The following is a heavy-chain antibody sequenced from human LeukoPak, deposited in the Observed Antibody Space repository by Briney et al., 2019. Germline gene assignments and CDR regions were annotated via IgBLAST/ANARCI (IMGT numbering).Heavy chain of an antibody. J-gene: IGHJ6*03. Sequence: SETLSLTCTVSGGSISSSSYYWGWIRQPPGKGLEWIGSIYYSGSTHYNPSLKSRDTISVDTSKNQFSLKLSSVTAADTAVYYCARRFTVVPAAISSNYYYYMDVWGKGTTVTVSS. V-gene: IGHV4-39*01. CDR1: GGSISSSSYY. CDR2: IYYSGST. D-gene: IGHD2-2*02. CDR3: ARRFTVVPAAISSNYYYYMDV.